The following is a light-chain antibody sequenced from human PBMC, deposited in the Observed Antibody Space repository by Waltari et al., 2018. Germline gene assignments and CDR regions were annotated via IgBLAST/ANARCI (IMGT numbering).Light chain of an antibody. CDR3: QQYYSRRT. Sequence: DIVMTQSPDSLAVSLGERATINCKSSQSLLYHSNDKNYLAWYQQQPGQRPKLLIYWASTRHSGVPDRFSGSGSATEFTLTISSLQAEDVAVYYCQQYYSRRTFGQGTKVEIK. J-gene: IGKJ1*01. CDR2: WAS. V-gene: IGKV4-1*01. CDR1: QSLLYHSNDKNY.